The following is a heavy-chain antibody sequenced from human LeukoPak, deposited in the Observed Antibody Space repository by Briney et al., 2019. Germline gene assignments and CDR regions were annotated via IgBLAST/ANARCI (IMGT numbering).Heavy chain of an antibody. Sequence: ASVKVSFKASGYTFTGYYMHWVRQAPGQGLEWMGWINPNSGGTKYAQKFQGRVTMTRDTSINTAYMELSRLRSDDTAVYYCARDLDTAMVTGGQGTLVTVSS. V-gene: IGHV1-2*02. CDR1: GYTFTGYY. CDR3: ARDLDTAMVT. D-gene: IGHD5-18*01. J-gene: IGHJ4*02. CDR2: INPNSGGT.